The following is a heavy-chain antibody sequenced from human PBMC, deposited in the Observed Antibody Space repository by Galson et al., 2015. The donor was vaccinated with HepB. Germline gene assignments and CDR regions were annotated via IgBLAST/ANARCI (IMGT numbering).Heavy chain of an antibody. V-gene: IGHV3-9*01. Sequence: SLRLSCAASGFTFDDYAMHWVRQAPGKGLEWVSGISWNSGSIGYADSVKGRFTISRDNAKNSLYLQMNSLRAEDTALYYCAKGLVVPAESGLDYWGQGTLVTVSS. D-gene: IGHD2-2*01. CDR2: ISWNSGSI. CDR1: GFTFDDYA. CDR3: AKGLVVPAESGLDY. J-gene: IGHJ4*02.